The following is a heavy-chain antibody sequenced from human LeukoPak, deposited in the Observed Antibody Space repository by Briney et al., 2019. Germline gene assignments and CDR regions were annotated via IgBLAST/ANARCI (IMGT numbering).Heavy chain of an antibody. CDR3: ARGTRGSSWYFGAFDI. V-gene: IGHV5-51*01. Sequence: GESLKISCKGSGYSFTSYWIGWVRQMPGKGLEWMGIIYPGDSDTRYSPSFQGQVTISADKSISTAYLQWSSLKASDTAMYYCARGTRGSSWYFGAFDIWGQGTMVTVSS. J-gene: IGHJ3*02. CDR1: GYSFTSYW. D-gene: IGHD6-13*01. CDR2: IYPGDSDT.